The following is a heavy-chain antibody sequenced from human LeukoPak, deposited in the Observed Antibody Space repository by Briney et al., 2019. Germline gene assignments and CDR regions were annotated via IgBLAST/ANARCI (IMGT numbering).Heavy chain of an antibody. D-gene: IGHD5-18*01. V-gene: IGHV1-69*06. CDR1: GGTFSSYA. CDR3: ASPRRDTAMARAFDI. J-gene: IGHJ3*02. CDR2: IIPIFGTA. Sequence: ASVKVSCKASGGTFSSYAISWVRQAPGQGLEWMGGIIPIFGTANYAQKFQGRVTITADKSTSTAYMELSSLRSEDTAVYYCASPRRDTAMARAFDIWGQETMVTVSS.